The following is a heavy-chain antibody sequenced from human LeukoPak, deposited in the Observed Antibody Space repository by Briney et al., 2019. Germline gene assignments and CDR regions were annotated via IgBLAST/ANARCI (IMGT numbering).Heavy chain of an antibody. J-gene: IGHJ6*02. CDR1: GGSFSGYY. CDR3: AREYYYDSSGYYYCYYYYGMDV. Sequence: SETLSLSCAVYGGSFSGYYWNWIRQPPGKGLEWIGEINHSGSTNYNPSLKSRVTISVDTSKNQFSLKLSSVTAADTAVYYCAREYYYDSSGYYYCYYYYGMDVWGQGTTVPVSS. CDR2: INHSGST. V-gene: IGHV4-34*01. D-gene: IGHD3-22*01.